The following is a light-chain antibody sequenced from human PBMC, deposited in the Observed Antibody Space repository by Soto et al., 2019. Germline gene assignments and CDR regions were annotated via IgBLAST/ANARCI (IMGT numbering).Light chain of an antibody. CDR1: QTINTY. V-gene: IGKV1-39*01. Sequence: DIQMTQSPSSLSASVGDRVTITCRASQTINTYLNWYRQKPGEAPSLLIFTASSLKSGVPSRFSGSGSETDFILSISSLLPEDFATYYCQQSFTTPYTFGQGTKLKIK. CDR2: TAS. J-gene: IGKJ2*01. CDR3: QQSFTTPYT.